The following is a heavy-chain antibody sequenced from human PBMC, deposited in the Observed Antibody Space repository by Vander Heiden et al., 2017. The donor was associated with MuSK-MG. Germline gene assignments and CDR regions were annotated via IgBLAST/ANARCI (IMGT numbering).Heavy chain of an antibody. D-gene: IGHD6-13*01. CDR3: ARHWQQLDY. CDR1: GGSISSSRHY. J-gene: IGHJ4*02. Sequence: QLQLQESGPGLVKPSETLSLTCTVSGGSISSSRHYWGWIRQPPGTGLEWIGSIYYSGSTTCNPSLKSRVTMSVDTSKNQFSLRLSSVTAADTAVYYCARHWQQLDYWGQGTLVTVSS. V-gene: IGHV4-39*01. CDR2: IYYSGST.